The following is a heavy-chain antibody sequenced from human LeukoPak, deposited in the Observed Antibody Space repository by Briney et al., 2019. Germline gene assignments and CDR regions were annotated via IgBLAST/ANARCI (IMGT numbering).Heavy chain of an antibody. CDR1: GFTFSSYW. Sequence: GGSLRLSCAASGFTFSSYWMHWVRQAPGKGLVWVSRINTDGSNTNYADSVKGRFTISRDNAKNTLYLQMNSLRAEDTAVYYCARARIQLWFDYWGQGTLVTVSS. CDR3: ARARIQLWFDY. J-gene: IGHJ4*02. D-gene: IGHD5-18*01. CDR2: INTDGSNT. V-gene: IGHV3-74*01.